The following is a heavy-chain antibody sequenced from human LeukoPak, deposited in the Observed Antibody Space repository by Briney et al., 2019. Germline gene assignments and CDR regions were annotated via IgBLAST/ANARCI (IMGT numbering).Heavy chain of an antibody. CDR2: IGIGDDT. CDR3: ARSFYYYGSGRSRTYALDL. CDR1: GFTFSNYD. D-gene: IGHD3-10*01. V-gene: IGHV3-13*01. Sequence: GGSLRLSCAASGFTFSNYDMHWVRQATGKGLEWVSGIGIGDDTYYADSVKGRFTISRENARNSLYLQMNSLRAGDTAVYYCARSFYYYGSGRSRTYALDLWGQGTMVTVSS. J-gene: IGHJ3*01.